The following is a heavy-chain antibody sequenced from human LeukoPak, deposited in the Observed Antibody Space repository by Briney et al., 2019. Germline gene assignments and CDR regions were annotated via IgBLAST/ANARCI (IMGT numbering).Heavy chain of an antibody. CDR1: GFTFSSYA. V-gene: IGHV3-30-3*01. CDR2: ISYDGSNK. Sequence: GGSLRLSCAASGFTFSSYAMHWVRQAPGKGLEWVAVISYDGSNKYYADSVKGRFTISRDNSKNTLYLQMNSLRAEDTAVYYCARGTERDFWSDNYLGDWFDPWGQGTLVTVSS. CDR3: ARGTERDFWSDNYLGDWFDP. D-gene: IGHD3-3*01. J-gene: IGHJ5*02.